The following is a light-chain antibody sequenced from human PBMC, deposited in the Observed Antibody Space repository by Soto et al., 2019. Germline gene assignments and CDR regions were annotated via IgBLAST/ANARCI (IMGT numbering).Light chain of an antibody. Sequence: SALTQPASVSGSPGQSITISCTGTSSGVGAYNYVSWYRQHPGKAPKLVIYEVSNRPSGISSRFSGSKSGNTASLTISGLQAEDEADYYFSSYTQFSTVVFGGGTKLTVL. V-gene: IGLV2-14*01. J-gene: IGLJ3*02. CDR2: EVS. CDR1: SSGVGAYNY. CDR3: SSYTQFSTVV.